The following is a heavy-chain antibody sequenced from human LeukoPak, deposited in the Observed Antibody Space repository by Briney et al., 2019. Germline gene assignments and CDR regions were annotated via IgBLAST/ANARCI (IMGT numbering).Heavy chain of an antibody. CDR1: GYTFTGYY. D-gene: IGHD2-2*01. V-gene: IGHV1-2*02. J-gene: IGHJ5*02. CDR2: INPNSGGT. Sequence: GASVWVSCRASGYTFTGYYMHWVRQAPGQGLEWMGWINPNSGGTNYAQKFQGRVTMTRDTSISTAYMELSRLRSDDTAVYYCAREYCSSTSCSNWFDPWGQGTLVTVSS. CDR3: AREYCSSTSCSNWFDP.